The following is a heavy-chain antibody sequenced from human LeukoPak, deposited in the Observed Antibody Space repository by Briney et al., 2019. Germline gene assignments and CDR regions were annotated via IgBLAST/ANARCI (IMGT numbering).Heavy chain of an antibody. Sequence: SGGSLRLSCAASGFTFSSYSMNWVRQAPGKGLEWVSYISSSRSSMYYADSVKGRLTISRENAKNSLYLQMNSLRVEDTAIYYCAREYSSSSGKAFDIWGQGTMVTVSS. D-gene: IGHD6-6*01. V-gene: IGHV3-48*04. J-gene: IGHJ3*02. CDR2: ISSSRSSM. CDR3: AREYSSSSGKAFDI. CDR1: GFTFSSYS.